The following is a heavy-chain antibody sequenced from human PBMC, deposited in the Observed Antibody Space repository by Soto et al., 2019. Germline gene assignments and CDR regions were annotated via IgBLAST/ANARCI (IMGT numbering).Heavy chain of an antibody. CDR1: GVSISSYY. D-gene: IGHD3-9*01. CDR3: AGTYYDILTGYYYYYYMDV. CDR2: IYYSGST. J-gene: IGHJ6*03. Sequence: SETLSLTCTVSGVSISSYYWSWIRQPPGKGLEWIGYIYYSGSTNYNPSLKSRVTISVDTSKNQFSLKLSSVTAADTAVYYCAGTYYDILTGYYYYYYMDVWGKGTTVTVSS. V-gene: IGHV4-59*01.